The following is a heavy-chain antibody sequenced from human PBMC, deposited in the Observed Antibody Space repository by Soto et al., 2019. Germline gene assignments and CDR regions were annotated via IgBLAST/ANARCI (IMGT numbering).Heavy chain of an antibody. CDR2: IYYSGST. CDR3: ARGQIVVVAATYYYYGMDV. V-gene: IGHV4-31*03. CDR1: GGSISCGGYY. J-gene: IGHJ6*02. D-gene: IGHD2-15*01. Sequence: TLSLTCTVSGGSISCGGYYWSWIRQHPGKGLEWIGYIYYSGSTYYNPSLKSRVTISVDTSKNQFSLKLSSVTAADTAVYYCARGQIVVVAATYYYYGMDVWGQGTTVTVSS.